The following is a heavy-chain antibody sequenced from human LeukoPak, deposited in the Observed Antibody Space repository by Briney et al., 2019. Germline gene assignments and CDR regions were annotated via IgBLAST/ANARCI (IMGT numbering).Heavy chain of an antibody. CDR3: AGSPPLAVAGTFDY. CDR2: ISAYNGNT. Sequence: GASVKVSCKASGYTFTSYGISWVRQAPGQGLEWMGWISAYNGNTNYAQRLQGRVTMTTDTSTSTAYMELRSLRSDDTAVYYCAGSPPLAVAGTFDYWGQGTLVTVSS. V-gene: IGHV1-18*01. CDR1: GYTFTSYG. D-gene: IGHD6-19*01. J-gene: IGHJ4*02.